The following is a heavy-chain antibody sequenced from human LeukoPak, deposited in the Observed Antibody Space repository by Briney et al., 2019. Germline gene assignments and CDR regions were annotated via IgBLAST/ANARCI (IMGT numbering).Heavy chain of an antibody. V-gene: IGHV1-46*01. CDR2: INPSGGST. Sequence: ASVKVSCKASGYTFTSYYMHWVRQAPGQGLEWMGIINPSGGSTSYAQKFQGRVTITRDTSTSTVYMELSSLRSEDTAVYYCASQRITIFGVVEVVFDYWGQGTLVTVSS. CDR1: GYTFTSYY. D-gene: IGHD3-3*01. J-gene: IGHJ4*02. CDR3: ASQRITIFGVVEVVFDY.